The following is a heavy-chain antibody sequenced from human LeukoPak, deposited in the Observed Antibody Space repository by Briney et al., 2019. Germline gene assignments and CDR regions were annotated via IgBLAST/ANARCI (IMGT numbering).Heavy chain of an antibody. J-gene: IGHJ6*02. CDR1: GGSVRSGSYY. Sequence: ETLSLTCTVSGGSVRSGSYYWSSIRQPPGKGLEWVSSISSSSYIYYADSVKGRFTISRDNAKNSLYLQMNRLRAEDTAVYYCARGQLELLGYHYGMDVWGQGTTVTVSS. CDR2: ISSSSYI. D-gene: IGHD1-7*01. CDR3: ARGQLELLGYHYGMDV. V-gene: IGHV3-69-1*01.